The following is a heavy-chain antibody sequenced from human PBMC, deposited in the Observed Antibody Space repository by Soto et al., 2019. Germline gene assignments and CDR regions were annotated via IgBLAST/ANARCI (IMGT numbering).Heavy chain of an antibody. J-gene: IGHJ4*02. Sequence: VGSLRLSCAASGFTFSSYAMSWVRQAPVKGLEWVSAISGSGGSTYYADSVKGRFTISRDNSKNTLYLQMNSLRAEDTAVYYCAKGLGIAARTYSDYWGQGTLVTVSS. D-gene: IGHD6-6*01. CDR3: AKGLGIAARTYSDY. V-gene: IGHV3-23*01. CDR2: ISGSGGST. CDR1: GFTFSSYA.